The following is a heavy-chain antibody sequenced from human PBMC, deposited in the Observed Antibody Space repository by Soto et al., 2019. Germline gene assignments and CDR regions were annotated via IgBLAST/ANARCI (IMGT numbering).Heavy chain of an antibody. V-gene: IGHV4-39*01. CDR1: GGSISSSGHY. CDR2: IYYSGST. J-gene: IGHJ4*02. CDR3: ARLGTLQVWFTGD. Sequence: SETLSLTCSVSGGSISSSGHYWGWIRQPPGKGLEWIGSIYYSGSTYYNPSLKSRVTISVDTSKNQYTLKLTSVTAAATAVYYCARLGTLQVWFTGDWGQGTQVTVSS. D-gene: IGHD5-18*01.